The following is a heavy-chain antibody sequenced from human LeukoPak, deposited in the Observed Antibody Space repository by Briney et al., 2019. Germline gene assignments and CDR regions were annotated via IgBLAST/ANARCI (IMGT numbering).Heavy chain of an antibody. D-gene: IGHD3-22*01. Sequence: ASVKVSCKASGYTFTGYYMHWVRQAPGQGLGWMGWINPNSGGTNYAQKFQGRVTMTRDTSISTAYMELSRLRSDDTAMYYCARARRITMIVVANNWFDPWGQGTLVTVSS. J-gene: IGHJ5*02. CDR2: INPNSGGT. CDR3: ARARRITMIVVANNWFDP. CDR1: GYTFTGYY. V-gene: IGHV1-2*02.